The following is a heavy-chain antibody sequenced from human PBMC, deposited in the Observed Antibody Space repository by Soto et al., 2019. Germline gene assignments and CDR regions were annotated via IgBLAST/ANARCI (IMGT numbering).Heavy chain of an antibody. CDR1: GLTFRNYG. Sequence: QVQLVESGGGVVQPGGSLRLSCAASGLTFRNYGMQWVRQAPGKWLEWVAVIWYDGSNKYYPDFVKGRFTISRDNSKNTLFLQMNSLRAEDTALYPCATAGRGYDAAYWGQGAKVTVSS. V-gene: IGHV3-33*01. CDR3: ATAGRGYDAAY. CDR2: IWYDGSNK. J-gene: IGHJ4*02. D-gene: IGHD5-12*01.